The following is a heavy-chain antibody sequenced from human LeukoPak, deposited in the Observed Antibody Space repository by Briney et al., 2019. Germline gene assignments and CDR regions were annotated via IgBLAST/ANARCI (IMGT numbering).Heavy chain of an antibody. CDR3: ARGEPYCGGDCYLDY. CDR2: IYSGGST. Sequence: GRSLRLSCVASGFTFSSYGMTWVRQAPGKGLEWVSVIYSGGSTYYADSVKGRFTISRHNSKNTLYLQMNSLRAEDTAVYYCARGEPYCGGDCYLDYWGQGTLVTVSS. CDR1: GFTFSSYG. D-gene: IGHD2-21*02. V-gene: IGHV3-53*04. J-gene: IGHJ4*02.